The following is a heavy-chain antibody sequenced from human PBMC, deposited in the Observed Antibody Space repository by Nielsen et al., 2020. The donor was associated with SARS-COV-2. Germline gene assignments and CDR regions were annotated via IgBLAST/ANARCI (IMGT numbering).Heavy chain of an antibody. D-gene: IGHD6-19*01. Sequence: GGSLRLSCAASGFTFSSYGMHWVRQAPGKGLEWVAVISYDGSNKYYADSVKGRFTISRDNSKNTLYLQMNSLRAEDTAVYYCAKDFRAGSGCDYWGQGTLVTVSS. V-gene: IGHV3-30*18. CDR3: AKDFRAGSGCDY. J-gene: IGHJ4*02. CDR2: ISYDGSNK. CDR1: GFTFSSYG.